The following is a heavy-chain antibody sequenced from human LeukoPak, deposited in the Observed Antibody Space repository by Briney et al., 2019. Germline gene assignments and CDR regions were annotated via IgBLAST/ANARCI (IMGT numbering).Heavy chain of an antibody. D-gene: IGHD3-10*01. V-gene: IGHV4-39*01. J-gene: IGHJ5*02. CDR1: GGSISSSSYY. CDR3: ARQGGGLGSYRFWFDP. Sequence: PSETLSLTCTVSGGSISSSSYYWGWIRQPPGKGLEWIGSIYYSGSTYYNPSLKSRVTISVDTSKNQFSLKLSSVTAADTAVYYCARQGGGLGSYRFWFDPWGQGTLVTVSS. CDR2: IYYSGST.